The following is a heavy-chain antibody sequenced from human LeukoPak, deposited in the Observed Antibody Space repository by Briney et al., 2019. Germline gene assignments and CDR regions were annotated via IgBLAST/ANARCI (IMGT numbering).Heavy chain of an antibody. Sequence: PGGSLRLSCAASGFTVDSNYLSWVRQAPGKGLEWVSVIYSGGSTYYADSVKGRFTISRDNSKNTLYLQMNSLRAEDTAVYYCAKGSTGNGFDYWGQGTLVTVSS. CDR2: IYSGGST. D-gene: IGHD2-2*01. CDR3: AKGSTGNGFDY. CDR1: GFTVDSNY. J-gene: IGHJ4*02. V-gene: IGHV3-53*01.